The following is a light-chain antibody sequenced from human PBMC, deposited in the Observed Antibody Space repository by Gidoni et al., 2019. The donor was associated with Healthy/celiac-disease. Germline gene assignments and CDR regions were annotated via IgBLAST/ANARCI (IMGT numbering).Light chain of an antibody. J-gene: IGKJ1*01. CDR1: QSISSY. CDR3: QQSYSTLTWT. CDR2: AAS. V-gene: IGKV1-39*01. Sequence: DIQMTQSPSSLSASVGDRVTITCRASQSISSYLNWYQKPGKAPKLLIYAASSLQSGVPSRFSGSGSGTDFTLTISSLQPEDFATYYCQQSYSTLTWTFGQGTKVEIK.